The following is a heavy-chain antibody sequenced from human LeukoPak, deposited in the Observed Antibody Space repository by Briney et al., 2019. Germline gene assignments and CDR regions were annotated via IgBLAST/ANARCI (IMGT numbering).Heavy chain of an antibody. D-gene: IGHD6-13*01. J-gene: IGHJ4*02. V-gene: IGHV1-2*02. CDR1: GYTFTDYY. CDR3: ARDRDGSWTLDY. CDR2: VQPSSGGT. Sequence: ASVKVSCKASGYTFTDYYMHWVRQAPGQGPEWMGWVQPSSGGTYYAQKFHGRFSMTRDTSISTAYMGLNRLTSDDTAVYYCARDRDGSWTLDYWGQGTLVTISS.